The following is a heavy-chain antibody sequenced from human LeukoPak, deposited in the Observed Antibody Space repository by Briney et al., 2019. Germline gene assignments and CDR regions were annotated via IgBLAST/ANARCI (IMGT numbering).Heavy chain of an antibody. V-gene: IGHV3-23*01. D-gene: IGHD4-17*01. Sequence: GGSLRHFCASSGCTISTYGMTWVRQAPGKGLQWVSAISGVGDDTFYMDSVKGRFTISRDSSTNTLNLQMNSLRDDDTAVYYCAKVGGGDYMGCDLDYWGEGTLVTVSS. CDR1: GCTISTYG. J-gene: IGHJ4*02. CDR3: AKVGGGDYMGCDLDY. CDR2: ISGVGDDT.